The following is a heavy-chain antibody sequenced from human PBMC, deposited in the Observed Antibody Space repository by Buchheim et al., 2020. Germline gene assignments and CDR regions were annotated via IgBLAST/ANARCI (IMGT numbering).Heavy chain of an antibody. CDR3: AKAYYYGGGDYYSRVGYFFGMDV. Sequence: VQVVESGGGVVQPGGSLRLSCGASGFAFKNYGMHWVRQAPGKGLEWVAVISYDGNKKFYGDSVKGRFTISRDNSKKTLYLQMNRLRAEDTAVYYCAKAYYYGGGDYYSRVGYFFGMDVWGPGTT. CDR1: GFAFKNYG. CDR2: ISYDGNKK. J-gene: IGHJ6*02. V-gene: IGHV3-30*18. D-gene: IGHD2-21*01.